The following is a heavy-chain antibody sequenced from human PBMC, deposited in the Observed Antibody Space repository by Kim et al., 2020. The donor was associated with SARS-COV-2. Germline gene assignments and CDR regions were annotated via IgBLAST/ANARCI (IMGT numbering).Heavy chain of an antibody. CDR2: IDRSGST. CDR3: ARVGICSSGSCYWFDP. CDR1: GGSFSGYY. J-gene: IGHJ5*02. V-gene: IGHV4-34*01. D-gene: IGHD2-15*01. Sequence: SETLSLTCAVHGGSFSGYYWSWIRQPPGKGLEWIGEIDRSGSTNYNPSLKSRVTISRDTSKNQFSLKLSSVTAADTAVYYCARVGICSSGSCYWFDPWGQGTLVIVSS.